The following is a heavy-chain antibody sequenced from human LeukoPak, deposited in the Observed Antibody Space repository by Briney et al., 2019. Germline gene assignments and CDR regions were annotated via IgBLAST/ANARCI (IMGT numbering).Heavy chain of an antibody. D-gene: IGHD6-13*01. CDR3: ARGSSWSHYYYYMDV. J-gene: IGHJ6*03. CDR1: GYTFTSYY. Sequence: ASVKVSCKASGYTFTSYYMDWVRQAPGQGLEWMGWISAYNGNTNYAQKLQGRVTMTTDTSTSTAYMELRSLRSDDTAVYYCARGSSWSHYYYYMDVWGKGTTVTVSS. V-gene: IGHV1-18*04. CDR2: ISAYNGNT.